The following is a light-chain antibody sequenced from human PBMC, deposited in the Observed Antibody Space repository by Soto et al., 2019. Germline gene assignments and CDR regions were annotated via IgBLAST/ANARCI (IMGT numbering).Light chain of an antibody. CDR1: QGISSY. J-gene: IGKJ5*01. Sequence: AIRMPPHPSSFSASTGDRATITCRASQGISSYLAWYQQKPGKAPKLLIYAASTLQSGVQDRISGGGSGTDFTLTISRLEPEDFAVYYCQNYVTSSITCGHGTRLEIK. CDR3: QNYVTSSIT. V-gene: IGKV1-8*01. CDR2: AAS.